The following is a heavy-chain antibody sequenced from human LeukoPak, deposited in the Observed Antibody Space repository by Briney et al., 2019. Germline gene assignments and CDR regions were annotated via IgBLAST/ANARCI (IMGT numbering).Heavy chain of an antibody. CDR1: GFTFSDYY. J-gene: IGHJ4*02. D-gene: IGHD5-24*01. CDR2: ISYDGSNK. CDR3: AKDSDGYNLDY. V-gene: IGHV3-30*18. Sequence: GGSLRLSCAASGFTFSDYYMSWIRQAPGKGLEWVAVISYDGSNKYYADSVKGRFTISRDNSKNTLYLQMNSLRAEDTAVYYCAKDSDGYNLDYWGQGTLVTVSS.